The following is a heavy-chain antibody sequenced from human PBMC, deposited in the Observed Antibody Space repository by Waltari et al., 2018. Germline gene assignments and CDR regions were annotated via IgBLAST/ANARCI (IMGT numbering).Heavy chain of an antibody. Sequence: QVHLVESGGGVVLRGGSLRLHCAASGFIFRRYDMHWVRQAPGRGLEWVTLIRFDGGKKFYADSVKGRFTISRDNSRDTLFLQMNSLRSADTAIYFCATEMSSSSPTFWGRGTLVTVSS. CDR3: ATEMSSSSPTF. J-gene: IGHJ4*02. CDR2: IRFDGGKK. V-gene: IGHV3-30*02. CDR1: GFIFRRYD.